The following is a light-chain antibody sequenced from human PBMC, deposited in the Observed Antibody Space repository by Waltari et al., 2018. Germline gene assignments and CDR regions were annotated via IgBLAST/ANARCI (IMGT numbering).Light chain of an antibody. CDR2: EAS. J-gene: IGKJ1*01. Sequence: IVLTQSPGTLSLSPGERATLSCRASQSISRYLVWYQQKPGQPPRLLIYEASRRATGIPDRFRGSGSGADFRLTISRLWPEDFGVYYCQNHERLPATFGQGTRVEI. CDR3: QNHERLPAT. CDR1: QSISRY. V-gene: IGKV3-20*01.